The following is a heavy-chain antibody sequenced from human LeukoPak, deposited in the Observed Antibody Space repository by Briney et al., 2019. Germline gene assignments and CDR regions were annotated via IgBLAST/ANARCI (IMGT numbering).Heavy chain of an antibody. CDR1: GGTFSSYA. CDR3: ARTFRRDGSYPFDY. D-gene: IGHD1-26*01. Sequence: SVKVSCKASGGTFSSYAISWVRQAPGQGLEWMGRIIPIFGIANYAQKFQGRVTITADKSTSTAYMELSSLRSEDTAAYYCARTFRRDGSYPFDYWGQGTLVTVSS. CDR2: IIPIFGIA. J-gene: IGHJ4*02. V-gene: IGHV1-69*04.